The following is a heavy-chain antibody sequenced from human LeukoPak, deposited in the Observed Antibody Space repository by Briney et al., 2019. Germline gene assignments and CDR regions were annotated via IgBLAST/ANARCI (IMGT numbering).Heavy chain of an antibody. CDR1: GFTFSSYG. CDR2: ISYDGSNK. D-gene: IGHD6-13*01. J-gene: IGHJ3*02. Sequence: GGSLRLSCAASGFTFSSYGMHWVRQAPGKGLEWVAVISYDGSNKYYADSVKGRFTISRDNSKNTLYLQMNSLRAEDTAVYYCVGSSSWYPNDAFDIWGQGTMVTVSS. V-gene: IGHV3-30*03. CDR3: VGSSSWYPNDAFDI.